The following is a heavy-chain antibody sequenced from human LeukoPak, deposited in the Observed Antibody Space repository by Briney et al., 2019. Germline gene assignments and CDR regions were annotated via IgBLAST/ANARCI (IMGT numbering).Heavy chain of an antibody. J-gene: IGHJ3*02. CDR1: GFTFSNYW. CDR2: INSDGSST. Sequence: PGGSLRLSCAASGFTFSNYWIHWVRQAPGKGLVWVSHINSDGSSTSYADSVKGRFTISRDNAKHSLYLQMNSLRAEDTAVYYCASSAPSDIWGRGTMVTVSS. CDR3: ASSAPSDI. V-gene: IGHV3-74*01.